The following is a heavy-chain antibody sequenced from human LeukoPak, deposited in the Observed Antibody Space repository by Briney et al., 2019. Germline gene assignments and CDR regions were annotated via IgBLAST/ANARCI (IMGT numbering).Heavy chain of an antibody. CDR2: IFYSGST. CDR1: GGSISSSSYY. CDR3: ARRDSSGYYGV. J-gene: IGHJ4*02. D-gene: IGHD3-22*01. Sequence: SETLSPTCTVSGGSISSSSYYWGWIRQPPGKGLEWIGSIFYSGSTFYNPSLKSRVTISVDTSKNQFSLKLSSVTAADTAVYYCARRDSSGYYGVWGQGTLVTVSS. V-gene: IGHV4-39*01.